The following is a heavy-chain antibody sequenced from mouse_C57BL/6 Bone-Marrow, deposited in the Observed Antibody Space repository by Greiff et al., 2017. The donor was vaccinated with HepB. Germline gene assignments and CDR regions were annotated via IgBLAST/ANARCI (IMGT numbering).Heavy chain of an antibody. D-gene: IGHD1-1*01. V-gene: IGHV1-52*01. J-gene: IGHJ3*01. CDR2: IDPSDSET. CDR3: ARRGYGSGGFAY. CDR1: GYTFTSYW. Sequence: QVQLQQPGAELVRPGSSVKLSCKASGYTFTSYWMHWVKQRPIQGLEWIGNIDPSDSETHYNQKFKDKATLTVDKSSSTAYMPLSSLTSEDSAVYYCARRGYGSGGFAYWGQGTLVTVSA.